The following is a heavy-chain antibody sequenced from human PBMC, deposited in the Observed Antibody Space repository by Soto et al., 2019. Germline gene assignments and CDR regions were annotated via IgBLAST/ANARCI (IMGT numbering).Heavy chain of an antibody. D-gene: IGHD1-1*01. Sequence: PGGSLRLSWAASGLHFISYWMHWVRQAPGKGLVWVSHIKTDGSFTRDADSVKGRFTISRDNARNTLYLQMNSLRAEDTAVYYCARDNNWSLDYWGQGTLVTVSS. V-gene: IGHV3-74*01. CDR1: GLHFISYW. J-gene: IGHJ4*02. CDR3: ARDNNWSLDY. CDR2: IKTDGSFT.